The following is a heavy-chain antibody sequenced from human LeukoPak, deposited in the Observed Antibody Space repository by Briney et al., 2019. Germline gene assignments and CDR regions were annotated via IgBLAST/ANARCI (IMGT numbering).Heavy chain of an antibody. CDR1: GYTFTGYY. D-gene: IGHD3-3*01. V-gene: IGHV1-2*02. CDR3: ARALRIFGVVNVVGY. J-gene: IGHJ4*02. Sequence: GASVKVSCKASGYTFTGYYMHWVRQAPGQGLEWMGWINPNSGGTNYAQKFQGRVTMTRDTSISTAYMELSRLRSDDTAVYYCARALRIFGVVNVVGYWGQGTLVTVSS. CDR2: INPNSGGT.